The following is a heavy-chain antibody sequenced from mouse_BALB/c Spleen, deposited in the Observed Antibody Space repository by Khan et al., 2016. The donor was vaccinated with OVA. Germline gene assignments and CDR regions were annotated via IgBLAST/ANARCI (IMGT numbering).Heavy chain of an antibody. CDR3: ARNYRYDVYFDY. V-gene: IGHV1S136*01. J-gene: IGHJ2*01. Sequence: VQLKQSGPELVKPGASVKMSCKASGYTFTSYVIHWVKQKPGQGLEWIGYIYPYNDDTKSNEKFKGKATLTSDKSSSTAYMELRSLTSEDSAFYYCARNYRYDVYFDYWGQGTTLTVSS. D-gene: IGHD2-14*01. CDR1: GYTFTSYV. CDR2: IYPYNDDT.